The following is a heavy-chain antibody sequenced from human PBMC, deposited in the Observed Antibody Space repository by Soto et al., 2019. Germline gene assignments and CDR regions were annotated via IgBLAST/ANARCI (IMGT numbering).Heavy chain of an antibody. CDR3: VRLSTFGVKYYVDS. D-gene: IGHD3-16*01. V-gene: IGHV1-69*06. CDR1: GGSFRNYA. CDR2: IIPDSGTT. Sequence: QVQLVQSGAEVKKPGTSVKVSCKVSGGSFRNYALPWVRQAPGQGLEWMGEIIPDSGTTRNAQKFQGRVTIAADKSTGTTYVELSGLRSYDAAAYFCVRLSTFGVKYYVDSWGQGTLVTVSP. J-gene: IGHJ4*02.